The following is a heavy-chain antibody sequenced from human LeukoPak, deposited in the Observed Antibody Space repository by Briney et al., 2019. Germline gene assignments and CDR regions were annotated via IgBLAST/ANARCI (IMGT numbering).Heavy chain of an antibody. CDR1: EYSFTDYY. J-gene: IGHJ4*02. Sequence: ASVKVSCKASEYSFTDYYIHWVRQAPGQGLEWMGWINPNSGGTNSAQKFQVRITLTRDTSISTAYMELSRLRSDDTAVYYCAAGPVYDYFEFWGQGTPVTVSS. CDR3: AAGPVYDYFEF. D-gene: IGHD3-22*01. CDR2: INPNSGGT. V-gene: IGHV1-2*02.